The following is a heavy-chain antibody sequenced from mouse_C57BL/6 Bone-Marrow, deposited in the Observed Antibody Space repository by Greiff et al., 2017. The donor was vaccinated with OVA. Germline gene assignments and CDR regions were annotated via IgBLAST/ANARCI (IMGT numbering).Heavy chain of an antibody. CDR3: ARGPYGSSYDY. CDR1: GYTFTSYW. D-gene: IGHD1-1*01. J-gene: IGHJ2*01. CDR2: IDPSDSYT. Sequence: VQLQQPGAELVKPGASVKLSCKASGYTFTSYWMQWVKQRPGQGLEWIGEIDPSDSYTNYNQKLQGKATLTVDTSSSPAYMQLSSLTSEDSAVYYCARGPYGSSYDYWGQGTTLTVSS. V-gene: IGHV1-50*01.